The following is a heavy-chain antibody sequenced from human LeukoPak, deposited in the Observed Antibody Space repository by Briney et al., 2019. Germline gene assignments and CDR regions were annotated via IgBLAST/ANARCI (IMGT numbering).Heavy chain of an antibody. J-gene: IGHJ4*02. CDR3: ATVARWDANSIRGPFDY. CDR1: GGTFSIYA. D-gene: IGHD4-23*01. CDR2: IIPILGIA. Sequence: GASVTVSCKASGGTFSIYAISWVRQAPGQGLEWMGRIIPILGIANYAQKFQGRVTITADKSTSTAYMELSSLRSEDTAVYYCATVARWDANSIRGPFDYWGQGTLVTVSS. V-gene: IGHV1-69*04.